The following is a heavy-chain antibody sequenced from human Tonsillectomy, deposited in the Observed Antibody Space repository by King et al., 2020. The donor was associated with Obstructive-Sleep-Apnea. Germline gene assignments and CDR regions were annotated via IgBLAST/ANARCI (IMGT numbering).Heavy chain of an antibody. Sequence: VQLVESGGGLVKPGGSLRLSCAASGFTFSSYSMNWVRQAPGKGLEWVSSISSSSSYIYYADSVKGRFTISRDNAKNSLYLQMNSLRAEDTAVYYWAREGVFSVWGSYRYTFDYWGQGTLVTVSS. CDR3: AREGVFSVWGSYRYTFDY. CDR1: GFTFSSYS. V-gene: IGHV3-21*01. D-gene: IGHD3-16*02. J-gene: IGHJ4*02. CDR2: ISSSSSYI.